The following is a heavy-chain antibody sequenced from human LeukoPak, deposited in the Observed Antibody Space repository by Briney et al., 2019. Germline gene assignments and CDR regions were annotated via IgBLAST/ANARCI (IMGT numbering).Heavy chain of an antibody. CDR2: IIPILGIA. V-gene: IGHV1-69*04. Sequence: SVKVSCKASGGTFSCYAISWVRQAPGQGLEWMGRIIPILGIANYAQKFKGRVTITADKSTSTAYMELSSLRSEDTAVYYCARDSVAGETFDYWGQGTLVTVSS. D-gene: IGHD3-10*01. J-gene: IGHJ4*02. CDR1: GGTFSCYA. CDR3: ARDSVAGETFDY.